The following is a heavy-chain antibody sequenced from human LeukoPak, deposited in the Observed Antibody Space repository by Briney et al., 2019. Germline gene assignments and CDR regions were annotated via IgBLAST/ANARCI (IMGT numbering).Heavy chain of an antibody. CDR2: IHPSGST. CDR1: GDSISSYY. J-gene: IGHJ4*02. CDR3: ARQYEQLVRD. D-gene: IGHD6-6*01. Sequence: SETLSLTCTVSGDSISSYYWSWVRQPAGKGLEWIGRIHPSGSTYYNPSLKSRVTISVDTSKNQFSLKLSSVTAADTAVYYCARQYEQLVRDWGQGTLVTVSS. V-gene: IGHV4-4*07.